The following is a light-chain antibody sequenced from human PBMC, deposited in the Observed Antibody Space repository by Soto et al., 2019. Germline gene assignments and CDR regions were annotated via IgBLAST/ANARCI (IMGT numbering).Light chain of an antibody. V-gene: IGKV1-5*01. CDR3: PQYSSHSGT. J-gene: IGKJ1*01. Sequence: DIQMTQFPSTLTPSVGDRVTITCRASRSISDWLAWYQQTPGKAPKLLIFDASTWKRGVSSRFSGSGSGTEFTLSITGLQPEDVATYYCPQYSSHSGTVGQGTKFDIK. CDR1: RSISDW. CDR2: DAS.